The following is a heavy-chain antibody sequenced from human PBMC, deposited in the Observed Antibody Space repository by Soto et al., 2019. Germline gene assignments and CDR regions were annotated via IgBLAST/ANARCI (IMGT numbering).Heavy chain of an antibody. V-gene: IGHV1-69*01. J-gene: IGHJ4*02. CDR1: GGTFSSYA. Sequence: QVQLVQSGAEVKKPGSSVKVSCKASGGTFSSYAISWVRQAPGQGLEWMGGIIPIFGTANYAQKFQGRVTITGEETPSTAYRERCGLRSEDTAGYYCALDGGGDDYWGQGTLVTVSS. D-gene: IGHD3-16*01. CDR2: IIPIFGTA. CDR3: ALDGGGDDY.